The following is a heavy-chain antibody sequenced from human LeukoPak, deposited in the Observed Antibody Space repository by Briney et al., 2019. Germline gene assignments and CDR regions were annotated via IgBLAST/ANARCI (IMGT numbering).Heavy chain of an antibody. CDR2: INGDGGSR. Sequence: PGGSLRLSCAASGFTFDDYAMHWVRKVPGKGLEWVSLINGDGGSRTYADSVKGRFIISRDNNKNFLYLQMNSLRTEHIVLYYCVKASRNYYGSGSPVDFDYWGQGTLVTLSS. V-gene: IGHV3-43*02. CDR3: VKASRNYYGSGSPVDFDY. J-gene: IGHJ4*02. CDR1: GFTFDDYA. D-gene: IGHD3-10*01.